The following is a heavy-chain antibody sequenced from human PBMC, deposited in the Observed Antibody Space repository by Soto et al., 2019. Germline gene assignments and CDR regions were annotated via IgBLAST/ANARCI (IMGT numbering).Heavy chain of an antibody. CDR3: ARMAMAGNFDY. D-gene: IGHD6-19*01. J-gene: IGHJ4*02. V-gene: IGHV3-13*01. CDR1: GFTFSNYD. Sequence: EVQLVESGGGLVQPGGSLRLSCAASGFTFSNYDMHWVRQATGKGLEWVSVIGTAGDTYYPGSLKGRFTISRENAKISLYLQMNSLIAEDTAVYYCARMAMAGNFDYWGQGTLVTVSS. CDR2: IGTAGDT.